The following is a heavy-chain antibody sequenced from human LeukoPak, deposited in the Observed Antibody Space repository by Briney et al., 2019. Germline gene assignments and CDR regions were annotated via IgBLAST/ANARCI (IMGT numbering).Heavy chain of an antibody. V-gene: IGHV3-23*01. Sequence: GGSLRLSCAASGFTFSSYAMSWVRQAPGKGLEWVSVISVGSGSTYYADSVKGRFTISRDNSKNTLYLQMNSLRAEDTAVYYCAKEPSWFGELSEPDFDYWGQGTLVTVSS. D-gene: IGHD3-10*01. J-gene: IGHJ4*02. CDR1: GFTFSSYA. CDR3: AKEPSWFGELSEPDFDY. CDR2: ISVGSGST.